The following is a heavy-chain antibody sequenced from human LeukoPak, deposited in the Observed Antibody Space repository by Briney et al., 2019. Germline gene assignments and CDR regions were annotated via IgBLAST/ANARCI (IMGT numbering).Heavy chain of an antibody. J-gene: IGHJ4*02. D-gene: IGHD5/OR15-5a*01. Sequence: SETLSLTCAVYGGSFSGYYWSWIRQLPGKGLEWIGEINHSGSTNYNPSLKSRVTISVDTSKNQFSLKLSSVTAADTAVYYCALCPDYWGQGTLVTVSS. CDR3: ALCPDY. CDR2: INHSGST. V-gene: IGHV4-34*01. CDR1: GGSFSGYY.